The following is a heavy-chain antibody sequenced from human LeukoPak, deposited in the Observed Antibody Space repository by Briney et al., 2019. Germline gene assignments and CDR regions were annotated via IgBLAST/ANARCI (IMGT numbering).Heavy chain of an antibody. J-gene: IGHJ1*01. Sequence: GGSLRLSCAASGFTFSSYAMHWVRQAPGKGLEWVAVISYDGSNKYYADSVKGRFTISRDNSKNTLYLQMNSLRAEDTAVYYCTSWGDTTAEYFQRWGQGTLVTVSS. D-gene: IGHD2-21*02. CDR1: GFTFSSYA. V-gene: IGHV3-30-3*01. CDR2: ISYDGSNK. CDR3: TSWGDTTAEYFQR.